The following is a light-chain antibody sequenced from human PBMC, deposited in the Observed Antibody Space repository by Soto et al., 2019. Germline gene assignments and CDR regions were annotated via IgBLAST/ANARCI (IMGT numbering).Light chain of an antibody. CDR2: KAS. Sequence: DIQMTQSPSTLSASVGDRVTITCRASQSISSWLAWYQQKPGKAPEVLIYKASSLDSGVPSRFSGSGSGTEFTLTISSLQPDDFATYYCQQYNSFPLTFGGGTKVEIK. CDR3: QQYNSFPLT. V-gene: IGKV1-5*03. CDR1: QSISSW. J-gene: IGKJ4*01.